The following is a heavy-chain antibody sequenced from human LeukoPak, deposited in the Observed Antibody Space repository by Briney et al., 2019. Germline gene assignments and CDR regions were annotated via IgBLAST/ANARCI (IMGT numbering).Heavy chain of an antibody. V-gene: IGHV3-23*01. CDR2: ISSSGGST. D-gene: IGHD3-3*01. Sequence: PGGSLRLSCAASGFTFSSYTMSWVGKAQGKGLEWGTAISSSGGSTYYEDSGRGRFTISRDNSKNTLYLIMNSLRAEDTAVYYCANSASPPDDFFCGYYLPDDAFDIWCRGTMATVSS. J-gene: IGHJ3*02. CDR1: GFTFSSYT. CDR3: ANSASPPDDFFCGYYLPDDAFDI.